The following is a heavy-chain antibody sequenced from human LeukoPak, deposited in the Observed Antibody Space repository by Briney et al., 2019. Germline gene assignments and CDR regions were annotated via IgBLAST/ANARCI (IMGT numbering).Heavy chain of an antibody. CDR2: ISAYNGNT. CDR3: ARVRAAYYYDSSDKGYFDY. D-gene: IGHD3-22*01. CDR1: GYTFTSYG. V-gene: IGHV1-18*01. J-gene: IGHJ4*02. Sequence: ASVKVPCKASGYTFTSYGISWVRQAPGQGLEWMGWISAYNGNTNYAQKLQGRVTMTTDTSTSTAYMELRSLRSDDTAVYYCARVRAAYYYDSSDKGYFDYWGQGTLVTVSS.